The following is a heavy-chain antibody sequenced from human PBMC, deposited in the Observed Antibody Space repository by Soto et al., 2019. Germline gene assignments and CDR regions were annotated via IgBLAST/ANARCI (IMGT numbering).Heavy chain of an antibody. CDR2: TYNNGRP. CDR3: ARGCVYDFWRGLFD. Sequence: QVQLQESGPGLVKPSQTLSLTCTVSCASISRGDYYWNWIRQSPGKGLEWIGNTYNNGRPNYNPSLKSRVTLSVYSSKNQFSLKLRSLSAADTAVYYGARGCVYDFWRGLFDWGQGTMVTVSS. V-gene: IGHV4-30-4*01. J-gene: IGHJ4*02. D-gene: IGHD3-3*01. CDR1: CASISRGDYY.